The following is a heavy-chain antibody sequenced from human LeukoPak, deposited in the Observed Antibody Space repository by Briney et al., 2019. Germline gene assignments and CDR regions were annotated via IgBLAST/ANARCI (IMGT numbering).Heavy chain of an antibody. J-gene: IGHJ4*02. CDR2: IGYDGSNK. CDR1: GFTFSSYG. CDR3: AADSTADY. V-gene: IGHV3-33*01. Sequence: GGSLRLSCAASGFTFSSYGMHWVRQATGKGLEWVAVIGYDGSNKYYADSVKGRFTISRDNSKNTLYLQVNSLRAEDTAVYYCAADSTADYWGQGTLVTVSS. D-gene: IGHD2-2*01.